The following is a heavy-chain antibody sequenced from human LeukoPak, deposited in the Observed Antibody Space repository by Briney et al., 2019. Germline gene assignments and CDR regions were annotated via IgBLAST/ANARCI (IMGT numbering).Heavy chain of an antibody. CDR1: GFTFTSYD. CDR2: MNPNNGNT. D-gene: IGHD2-2*02. Sequence: ASVKASCKASGFTFTSYDINWVRQASGQGLEWMGWMNPNNGNTGYAQKFQGRVTMTRDTSISTAYMELRGLRSEDTAVYYCVRDGEGAAISVNHWFDPWGQGTLVTVSS. CDR3: VRDGEGAAISVNHWFDP. V-gene: IGHV1-8*01. J-gene: IGHJ5*02.